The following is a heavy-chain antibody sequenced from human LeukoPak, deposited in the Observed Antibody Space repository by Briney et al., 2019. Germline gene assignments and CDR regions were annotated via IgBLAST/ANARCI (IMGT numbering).Heavy chain of an antibody. V-gene: IGHV1-2*02. D-gene: IGHD7-27*01. CDR1: GYTFTVYY. CDR2: INPNSGGT. J-gene: IGHJ3*02. Sequence: ASVKVSCKASGYTFTVYYMHWVRQAPGQGLEWMGWINPNSGGTNYAQNFQGKVTMTRDTSISTAYMELSRLTSDDTAVYYCARTRLTGDPYEAFDIWGQGSMVTVSS. CDR3: ARTRLTGDPYEAFDI.